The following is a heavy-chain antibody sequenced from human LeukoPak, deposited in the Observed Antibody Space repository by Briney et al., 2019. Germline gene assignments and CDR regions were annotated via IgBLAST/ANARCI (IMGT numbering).Heavy chain of an antibody. J-gene: IGHJ3*02. Sequence: SETLSLTCTVSGYSISSGYYWGWIRQPPGQGLEWIGEINHSGSTNYNPSLKSRVTISVDTSKNQFSLKLSSVTAADTAVYYCARARAPWLYYYDSSHDRLGGGMPLRYFDIWGQGTMVTVSS. CDR3: ARARAPWLYYYDSSHDRLGGGMPLRYFDI. CDR2: INHSGST. CDR1: GYSISSGYY. D-gene: IGHD3-22*01. V-gene: IGHV4-38-2*02.